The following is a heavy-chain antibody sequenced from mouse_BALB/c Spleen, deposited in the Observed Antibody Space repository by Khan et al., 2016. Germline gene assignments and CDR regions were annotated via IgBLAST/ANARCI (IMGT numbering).Heavy chain of an antibody. CDR1: GFTFSDYY. V-gene: IGHV5-4*02. CDR2: ISDGGSYT. CDR3: ARDVGWFGC. J-gene: IGHJ3*01. Sequence: EVELVESGGGLVKPGGSLKLSCAAAGFTFSDYYMYWVRQTPEKRLECVATISDGGSYTYYPDSVKGRLTISRDNAKNNLYLQMSRLKSWDTAMYYSARDVGWFGCGGRGCLVTVSA.